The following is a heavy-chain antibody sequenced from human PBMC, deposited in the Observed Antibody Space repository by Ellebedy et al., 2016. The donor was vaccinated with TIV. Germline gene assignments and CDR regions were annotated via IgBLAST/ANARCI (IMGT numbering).Heavy chain of an antibody. V-gene: IGHV3-7*01. CDR1: GFNFRSYW. Sequence: GESLKISCAASGFNFRSYWMTWVRQAPGKGLEWVAKIRQEGDEIYYVESVKGRFTISRDNAKNSLFLQMNSLRVEDTTVYYCARRASYGDYAVQVNPWFDPWGQGTLVTVSS. J-gene: IGHJ5*02. CDR3: ARRASYGDYAVQVNPWFDP. D-gene: IGHD4-17*01. CDR2: IRQEGDEI.